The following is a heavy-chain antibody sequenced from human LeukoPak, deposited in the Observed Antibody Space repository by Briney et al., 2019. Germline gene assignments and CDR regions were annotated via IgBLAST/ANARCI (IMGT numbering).Heavy chain of an antibody. CDR3: ARLTYGDYGLYFDY. CDR2: IYYSGST. V-gene: IGHV4-59*08. D-gene: IGHD4-17*01. Sequence: SETLSLTCTVSGGSISSYYWSWIRQPPGKGLEWIGYIYYSGSTNYNPSLKSRVTISVDTSKNQFSLKLSSVTAADTAVYYCARLTYGDYGLYFDYWGQGTLVTVSS. J-gene: IGHJ4*02. CDR1: GGSISSYY.